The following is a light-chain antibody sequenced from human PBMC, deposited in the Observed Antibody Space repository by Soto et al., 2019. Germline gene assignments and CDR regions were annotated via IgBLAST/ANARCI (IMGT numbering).Light chain of an antibody. J-gene: IGKJ2*01. Sequence: DIQMTQSPSSLSASVGDRVTITCRASQTISTYLNWYQQNPGKAPKLLIYAASTLQSGVPSRFSGSGPGTDFTLTISSLQPEDFATYYCQQSHGIPYTFGQGTKLEIK. CDR2: AAS. CDR3: QQSHGIPYT. CDR1: QTISTY. V-gene: IGKV1-39*01.